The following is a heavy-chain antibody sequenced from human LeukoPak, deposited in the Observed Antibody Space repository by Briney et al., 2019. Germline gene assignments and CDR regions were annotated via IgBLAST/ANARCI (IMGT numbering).Heavy chain of an antibody. CDR1: GYTFTSYG. CDR2: ISAYNCNT. V-gene: IGHV1-18*01. J-gene: IGHJ4*02. CDR3: ARVGTTTIRTLNYFDY. Sequence: GASVKVSCKASGYTFTSYGISWVRQAPRQGLEWMGWISAYNCNTNYAQKLQGSVTMTTDTPTSTAYIELRSLRSDDPAVYYSARVGTTTIRTLNYFDYWGQGTLVTVSS. D-gene: IGHD4-17*01.